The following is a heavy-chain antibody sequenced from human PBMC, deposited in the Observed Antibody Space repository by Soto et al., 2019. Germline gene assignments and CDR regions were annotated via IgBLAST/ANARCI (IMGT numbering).Heavy chain of an antibody. CDR2: IWYDGSNK. CDR1: GFTFSSYG. CDR3: ARTSTIFWSGSLGDYFDY. D-gene: IGHD3-3*01. J-gene: IGHJ4*02. V-gene: IGHV3-33*01. Sequence: GGSLRLSCAASGFTFSSYGMHWVRQAPGKGLEWVAVIWYDGSNKYYADSVKGRFTISRDNSKNTLYLQMNSLRAEDTAVYYCARTSTIFWSGSLGDYFDYWGQGTLVTVSS.